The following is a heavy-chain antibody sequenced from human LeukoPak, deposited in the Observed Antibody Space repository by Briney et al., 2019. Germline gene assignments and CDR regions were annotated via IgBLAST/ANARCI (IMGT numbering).Heavy chain of an antibody. J-gene: IGHJ4*02. Sequence: GGSLRLSCVASGFTFTSYWMSWVRQAPGKGLEWVSYISSSGTAIYYADSVKGRFTISRDNAKNSLYLQIDSLRAEDTAVYYCARASVGFDYWGQGTLVTVSS. CDR1: GFTFTSYW. CDR2: ISSSGTAI. CDR3: ARASVGFDY. V-gene: IGHV3-48*04. D-gene: IGHD1-26*01.